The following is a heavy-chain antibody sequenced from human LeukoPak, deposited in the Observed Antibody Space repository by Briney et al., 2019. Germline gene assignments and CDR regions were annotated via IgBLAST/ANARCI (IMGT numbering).Heavy chain of an antibody. D-gene: IGHD2-21*02. CDR1: GFTFSTYA. J-gene: IGHJ4*02. CDR2: IGSNGGST. V-gene: IGHV3-64*01. CDR3: ARSVVVPPTFDY. Sequence: GVSLRLSCAASGFTFSTYAMHWVRQAPGKGLEWVSGIGSNGGSTYYANSVQGRFTISRDISKNTLYLQMGSLRAEDMAVYYCARSVVVPPTFDYWGQGTLVTVSS.